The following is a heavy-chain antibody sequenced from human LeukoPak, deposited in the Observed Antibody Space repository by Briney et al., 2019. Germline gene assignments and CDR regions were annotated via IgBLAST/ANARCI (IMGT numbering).Heavy chain of an antibody. Sequence: GGSLRLSCAASGFTFSSYEMNWVRQAPGKGLEWVSYISGGGSTILYADSVKGRFTISRDNAKNSLYLQMNSLRVEDTAVYYCAREYPDNGDGWGYWGQGTLVTVSS. D-gene: IGHD1-1*01. CDR2: ISGGGSTI. CDR3: AREYPDNGDGWGY. CDR1: GFTFSSYE. V-gene: IGHV3-48*03. J-gene: IGHJ4*02.